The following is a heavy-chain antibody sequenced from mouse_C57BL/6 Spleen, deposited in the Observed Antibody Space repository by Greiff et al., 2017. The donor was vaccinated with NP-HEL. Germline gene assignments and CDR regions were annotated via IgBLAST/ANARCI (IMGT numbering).Heavy chain of an antibody. CDR1: GFNIKDDY. V-gene: IGHV14-4*01. CDR2: IDPENGDT. D-gene: IGHD2-14*01. CDR3: TTGGTKGAY. Sequence: VQLQQSGAELVRPGASVKLSCTASGFNIKDDYMHWVKQRPEQGLEWIGWIDPENGDTEYASKFQGKATITADTSSNTAYLQLSSLTSEDTAVYYCTTGGTKGAYWGQGTLVTVSA. J-gene: IGHJ3*01.